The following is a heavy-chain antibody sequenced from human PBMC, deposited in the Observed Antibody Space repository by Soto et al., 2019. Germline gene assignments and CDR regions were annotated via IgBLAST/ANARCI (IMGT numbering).Heavy chain of an antibody. V-gene: IGHV3-23*01. J-gene: IGHJ4*02. CDR3: AKDHLYYDFWSGYYPDY. CDR1: GFTFSSYA. CDR2: ISGSGGST. Sequence: RLSCAASGFTFSSYAMSWVRQAPGKGLEWVSAISGSGGSTYYADSVKGRFTISRDNSKNTLYLQMNSLRAEDTAVYYCAKDHLYYDFWSGYYPDYWGQGTLVTAPQ. D-gene: IGHD3-3*01.